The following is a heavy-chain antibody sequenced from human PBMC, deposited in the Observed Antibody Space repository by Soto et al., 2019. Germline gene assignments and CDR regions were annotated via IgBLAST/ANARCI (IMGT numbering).Heavy chain of an antibody. CDR1: GFSLSTSGVG. CDR3: AHRAMAPEVDAFDI. CDR2: IYWDDDK. D-gene: IGHD5-18*01. Sequence: QITLKESGPTLVKPTQTLTLTCTFSGFSLSTSGVGVGGIRKPPEKAWEWLALIYWDDDKGYSPSLKSRLTITKDTSKNQVVLTMTNMDPVDTATYYCAHRAMAPEVDAFDIWGQGTMVTVSS. J-gene: IGHJ3*02. V-gene: IGHV2-5*02.